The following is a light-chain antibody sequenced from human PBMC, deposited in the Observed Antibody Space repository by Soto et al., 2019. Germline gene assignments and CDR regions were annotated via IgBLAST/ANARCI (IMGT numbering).Light chain of an antibody. J-gene: IGLJ1*01. V-gene: IGLV2-11*01. CDR3: CSYGGRSTYV. CDR2: DVS. CDR1: SSDVGGYNL. Sequence: QSALTQPRSVSGSPGQSVTISCTGTSSDVGGYNLVSWYQQHPGKAPKVMIYDVSKRPSGVSNRFSGSKSANTASLTISGLQADDEADYYCCSYGGRSTYVFGTGTKLTVL.